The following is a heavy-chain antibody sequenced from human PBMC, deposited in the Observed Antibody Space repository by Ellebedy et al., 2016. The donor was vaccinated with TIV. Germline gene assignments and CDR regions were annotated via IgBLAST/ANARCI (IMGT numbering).Heavy chain of an antibody. V-gene: IGHV3-64D*06. CDR3: VKHRSSWYMDYYYGMDV. Sequence: PGGSLRLSCSASGFTFGNYAMHWVRQAPGKGLEYVSAISSNGARTYYADSVKGRFTISRDSSTNTLYLQVSSLRAEDTAVYYCVKHRSSWYMDYYYGMDVWGQGTTVTVSS. D-gene: IGHD6-13*01. CDR2: ISSNGART. CDR1: GFTFGNYA. J-gene: IGHJ6*02.